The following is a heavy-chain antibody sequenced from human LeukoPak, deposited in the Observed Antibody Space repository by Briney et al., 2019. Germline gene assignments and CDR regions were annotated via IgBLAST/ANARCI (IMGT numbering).Heavy chain of an antibody. Sequence: SGPTLLQPTQTLTLTCTFSGFSLTTSGVGVGWIRQPPGKALEWLALIYWDDDKGYSPSLKSRLTITKDTSKNQVVLTMTHMDPVDTATYYCAHQAVAGTPGYRGQGTLPAVSP. J-gene: IGHJ4*02. CDR3: AHQAVAGTPGY. CDR2: IYWDDDK. D-gene: IGHD6-19*01. V-gene: IGHV2-5*02. CDR1: GFSLTTSGVG.